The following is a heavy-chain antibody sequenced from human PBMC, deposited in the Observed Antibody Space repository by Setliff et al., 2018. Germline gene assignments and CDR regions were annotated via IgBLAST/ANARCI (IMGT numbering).Heavy chain of an antibody. J-gene: IGHJ4*02. V-gene: IGHV3-23*01. CDR1: GFTFNIYA. D-gene: IGHD3-16*01. CDR2: IGGIDGTR. Sequence: GGSLRLSCAASGFTFNIYAMSWVRQAPGKGLEWVSSIGGIDGTRSYADSVKGRFTISRDNAKNSLYLQMNSLRAEDTAVYYCARGESGWVDYWGQGTLVTVSS. CDR3: ARGESGWVDY.